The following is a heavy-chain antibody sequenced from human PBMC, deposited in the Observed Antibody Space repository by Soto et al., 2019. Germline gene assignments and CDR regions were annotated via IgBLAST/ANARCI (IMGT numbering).Heavy chain of an antibody. CDR3: ARDGTDYGDHDAFDI. CDR1: GFTFTSSA. Sequence: GASVKVSCKASGFTFTSSAVQWVRQARGQRLEWIGWIVVGSGNTNYAQKLQGRVTMTTDTSTSTAYMELRSLRSDDTAVYYCARDGTDYGDHDAFDIWGQGTMVTVSS. D-gene: IGHD4-17*01. CDR2: IVVGSGNT. J-gene: IGHJ3*02. V-gene: IGHV1-58*01.